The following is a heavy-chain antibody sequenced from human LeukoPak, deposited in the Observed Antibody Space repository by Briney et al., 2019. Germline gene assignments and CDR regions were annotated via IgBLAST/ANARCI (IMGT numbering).Heavy chain of an antibody. CDR1: GYTFTSYG. V-gene: IGHV1-18*01. CDR3: ARDCPSGYYFDY. D-gene: IGHD3-22*01. Sequence: GASVKVSCKASGYTFTSYGISWVRQARGQGLEWMGWISAYNGNTNYAQKLQGRVAMTTDTSTSTAYMELRSLRSDDTAVYYCARDCPSGYYFDYWGQGTLVTVSS. CDR2: ISAYNGNT. J-gene: IGHJ4*02.